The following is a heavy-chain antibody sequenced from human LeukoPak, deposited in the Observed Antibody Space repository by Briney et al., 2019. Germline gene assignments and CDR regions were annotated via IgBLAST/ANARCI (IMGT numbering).Heavy chain of an antibody. CDR2: IRYDGSNK. CDR3: AKDPLWFGEKHLDYAFDI. CDR1: GFTFSTYA. J-gene: IGHJ3*02. D-gene: IGHD3-10*01. V-gene: IGHV3-30*02. Sequence: PGRSLRLSCAASGFTFSTYAMHWVRQAPGKGLEWVTFIRYDGSNKYYADSVKGRFTISRDNSKNTLYLQMNSLRAEDTAVYYCAKDPLWFGEKHLDYAFDIWGQGTMVTVSS.